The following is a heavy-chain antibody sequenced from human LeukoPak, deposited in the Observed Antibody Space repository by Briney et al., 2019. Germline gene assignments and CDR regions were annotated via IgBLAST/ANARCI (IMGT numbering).Heavy chain of an antibody. V-gene: IGHV1-18*01. CDR1: GYPFLSYG. CDR2: IGTYSANT. J-gene: IGHJ5*02. D-gene: IGHD3-16*01. CDR3: ARDGGP. Sequence: ASVKVSCKASGYPFLSYGINWVRHAPGQGLEWLGWIGTYSANTAYAPSFQGRVTMTTDTSTSTVYMELRSLTSDDTAMYYCARDGGPWGQGTLVTVSS.